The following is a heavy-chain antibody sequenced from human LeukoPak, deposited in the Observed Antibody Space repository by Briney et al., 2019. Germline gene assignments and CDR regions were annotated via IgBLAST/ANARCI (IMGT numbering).Heavy chain of an antibody. CDR3: ARGTPYDFWSGDYTQDLEY. CDR2: IFPIFGTA. V-gene: IGHV1-69*13. J-gene: IGHJ4*02. CDR1: LGTFSSYA. D-gene: IGHD3-3*01. Sequence: ASVTVSLQASLGTFSSYAIRAVRQAPGQGVEWVGGIFPIFGTANYAQKFQGRVPITADESTSTAYMELSSLKSEDTAVYYCARGTPYDFWSGDYTQDLEYWGQGTLVTVSS.